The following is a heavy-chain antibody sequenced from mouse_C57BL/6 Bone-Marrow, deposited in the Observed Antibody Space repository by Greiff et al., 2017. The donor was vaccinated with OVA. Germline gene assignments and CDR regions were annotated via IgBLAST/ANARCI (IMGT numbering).Heavy chain of an antibody. J-gene: IGHJ1*03. V-gene: IGHV1-18*01. CDR2: INPNNGGT. Sequence: VQLQQSGPELVKPGASVKIPCKASGYTFTDYNMDWVKQSPGKSLEWIGDINPNNGGTIYNQKFKGKATLTVDKSSSTAYMELRSLTSEDTAVYDGARLLRDRPWYFDVWGTGTTVTVSS. CDR1: GYTFTDYN. CDR3: ARLLRDRPWYFDV. D-gene: IGHD1-1*01.